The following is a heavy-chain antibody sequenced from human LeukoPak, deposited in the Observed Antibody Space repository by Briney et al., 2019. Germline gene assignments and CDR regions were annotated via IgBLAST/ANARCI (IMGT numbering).Heavy chain of an antibody. CDR1: GFVFSTYA. CDR2: ISATGGST. Sequence: PGKSLRLSCGASGFVFSTYAMAWVRQAPGKGLEWVSIISATGGSTYYADSVRGRLTISRDNSKKTLYLQLNNLRAEDTAVYYCAKDLYTVPGACDFWGQGAPVTVSS. D-gene: IGHD6-19*01. J-gene: IGHJ4*02. V-gene: IGHV3-23*01. CDR3: AKDLYTVPGACDF.